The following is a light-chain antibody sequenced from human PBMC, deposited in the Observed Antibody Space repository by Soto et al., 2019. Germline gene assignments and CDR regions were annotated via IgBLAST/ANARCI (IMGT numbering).Light chain of an antibody. CDR3: LQKYFYP. J-gene: IGKJ3*01. Sequence: AIQMTQSPSSLSASVGDRVTITCRASQGIRNDLDWFQQKPGKAPKLLIYAASNLQSGVPARFSGSGSGTDFTLTISSLQPEDFATYYCLQKYFYPFGPGTKVDSK. V-gene: IGKV1-6*01. CDR1: QGIRND. CDR2: AAS.